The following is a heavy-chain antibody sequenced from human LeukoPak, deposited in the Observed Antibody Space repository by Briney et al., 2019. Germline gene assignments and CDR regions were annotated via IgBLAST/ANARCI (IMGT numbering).Heavy chain of an antibody. J-gene: IGHJ3*02. CDR3: ARDGTAEAFDI. CDR1: GGTFSSYA. Sequence: ASVKVSCKASGGTFSSYAISWVRQAPGQGLEWMGRIIPILGIANYAQKFQGRVTITADKSTSTAYMKLSSLRSEDTAVYYCARDGTAEAFDIWGQGTMVTVSS. V-gene: IGHV1-69*04. CDR2: IIPILGIA. D-gene: IGHD1-26*01.